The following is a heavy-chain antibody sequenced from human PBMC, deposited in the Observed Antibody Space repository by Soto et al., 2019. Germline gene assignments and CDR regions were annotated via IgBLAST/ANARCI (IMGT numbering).Heavy chain of an antibody. CDR3: AHSHYGGKPCDY. D-gene: IGHD4-17*01. V-gene: IGHV2-5*02. CDR1: GFSLSTSGVG. Sequence: QITLKESGPTLVKPTQTLTLTCTFSGFSLSTSGVGVGWIRQPPGKALEWLALIYWDDDKRYSPSLKSRLTITKATSKNQVVLTMTNMDPVDTAPYYCAHSHYGGKPCDYWGQGALVTVSS. CDR2: IYWDDDK. J-gene: IGHJ4*02.